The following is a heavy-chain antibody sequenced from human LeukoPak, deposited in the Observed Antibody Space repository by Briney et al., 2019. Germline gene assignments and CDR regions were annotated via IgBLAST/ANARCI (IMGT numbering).Heavy chain of an antibody. CDR3: ARSGTYYYDSSGYYQPSPFDY. Sequence: GASVKVSCKASGYTFTSYAMHWVRQAPGQRLEWMGWIDAGNGNTKYSQRIQGRVTITRDTSASTAYMELSSLRSEDTAVYYCARSGTYYYDSSGYYQPSPFDYWGQGTLVTVSS. J-gene: IGHJ4*02. D-gene: IGHD3-22*01. CDR2: IDAGNGNT. CDR1: GYTFTSYA. V-gene: IGHV1-3*01.